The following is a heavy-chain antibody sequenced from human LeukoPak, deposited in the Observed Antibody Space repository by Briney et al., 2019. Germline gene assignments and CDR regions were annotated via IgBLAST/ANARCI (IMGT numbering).Heavy chain of an antibody. J-gene: IGHJ3*02. CDR3: ARAYRSGENDAFDI. CDR1: GFTFSSYS. V-gene: IGHV3-21*01. Sequence: GGSLRLSCAASGFTFSSYSMNWVRQAPGKGLEWVSSISSSSSYIYYADSVNGRFTISRDNAKNSLYLQMNSLRAEDTAVYYCARAYRSGENDAFDIWGQGTMVTVSS. CDR2: ISSSSSYI. D-gene: IGHD2-15*01.